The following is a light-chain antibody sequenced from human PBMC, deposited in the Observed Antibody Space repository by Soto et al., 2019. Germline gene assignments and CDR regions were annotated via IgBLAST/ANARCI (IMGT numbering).Light chain of an antibody. V-gene: IGKV1-33*01. J-gene: IGKJ5*01. CDR2: DAS. CDR3: QQYESLPLT. CDR1: QDINKS. Sequence: DIQMTQSPSSLSASVGDRVTVTCHASQDINKSLIWYQQKPGKAPKLLIYDASDLETGVPSRFSGSGSGTGFTFTISSLQPEDFATYYCQQYESLPLTFGQGTRLEIK.